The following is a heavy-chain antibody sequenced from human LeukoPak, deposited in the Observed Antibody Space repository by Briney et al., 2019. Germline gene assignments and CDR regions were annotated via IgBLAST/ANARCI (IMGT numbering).Heavy chain of an antibody. CDR2: IYSSGST. CDR3: AKSGSTSYYYYYYMDV. Sequence: SETLSLTCNVSGVSISSSSYYWGWIRQPPGKGLEWIGSIYSSGSTYYNSSLKSRVTISIDTSKNQVSLKMSSVTAADTAVYYCAKSGSTSYYYYYYMDVWGKGTTVTVSS. D-gene: IGHD2-2*01. CDR1: GVSISSSSYY. V-gene: IGHV4-39*01. J-gene: IGHJ6*03.